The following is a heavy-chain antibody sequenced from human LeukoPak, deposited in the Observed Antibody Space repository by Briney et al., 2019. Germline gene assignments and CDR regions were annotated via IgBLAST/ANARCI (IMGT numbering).Heavy chain of an antibody. D-gene: IGHD6-13*01. V-gene: IGHV3-15*01. CDR3: TTDLPIAAA. CDR1: GFTFSNAG. CDR2: IKSKTDGGTT. J-gene: IGHJ4*02. Sequence: GGSLRLSCAASGFTFSNAGMSWVRQAPGKGLEWVGGIKSKTDGGTTDYAAPVKGRFTISRDDSKNTLYLQMNSLKTEDTAVYYCTTDLPIAAAWGQGTLVTVSS.